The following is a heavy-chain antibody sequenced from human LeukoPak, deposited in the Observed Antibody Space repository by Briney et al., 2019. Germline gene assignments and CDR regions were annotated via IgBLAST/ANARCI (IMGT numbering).Heavy chain of an antibody. J-gene: IGHJ4*02. CDR1: GFTVSSNY. CDR2: IYSGGST. V-gene: IGHV3-53*01. CDR3: ARIDDSSGYEYDY. Sequence: GGSLRLSCAASGFTVSSNYMSWVRQAPGKGLEWVSVIYSGGSTYYADSVKGRFTISRDNSKNTLCLQMNSLRAEDTAVYYCARIDDSSGYEYDYWGQGTLVTVSS. D-gene: IGHD3-22*01.